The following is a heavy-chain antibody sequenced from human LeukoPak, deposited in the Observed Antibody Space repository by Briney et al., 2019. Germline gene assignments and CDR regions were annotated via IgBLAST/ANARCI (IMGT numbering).Heavy chain of an antibody. V-gene: IGHV4-4*07. Sequence: PSETLSLTCTVSGGSISSFYWSWIRQPAGKGLEWIGRIYTSGSTIYNPSLKGRVTMSVDTSKNQFSLKLSSLTAADTAVYYCARGMTAIADAFDIWGHGTMVTVSS. J-gene: IGHJ3*02. D-gene: IGHD2-21*02. CDR2: IYTSGST. CDR3: ARGMTAIADAFDI. CDR1: GGSISSFY.